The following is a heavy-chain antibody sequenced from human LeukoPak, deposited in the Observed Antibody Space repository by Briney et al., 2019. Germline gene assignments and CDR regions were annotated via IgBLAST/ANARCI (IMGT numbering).Heavy chain of an antibody. CDR2: FDPEDGET. CDR1: GYTLTELS. CDR3: ATDRGSGYDPWYFDY. Sequence: GASVKVSCKVSGYTLTELSMHWVRQAPGKGLEWMGGFDPEDGETTYAQKFQGRVTMTEDTSTDTAYMELSSLRSEDTAVYYCATDRGSGYDPWYFDYWGQGTLVTVSS. D-gene: IGHD5-12*01. J-gene: IGHJ4*02. V-gene: IGHV1-24*01.